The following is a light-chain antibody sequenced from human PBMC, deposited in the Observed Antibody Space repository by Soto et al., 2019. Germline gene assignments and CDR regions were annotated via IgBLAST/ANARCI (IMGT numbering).Light chain of an antibody. CDR2: TAS. Sequence: DIQMTQSPSTLSASVGDRVTITCRASQRISNWLAWYQQKPGKAPKLLIYTASNLNSGVPSRFSGSGSGTEFTLTIRSLQPDDFATYYCQQYDSYSGLTFGGGTKVEIK. V-gene: IGKV1-5*03. CDR1: QRISNW. CDR3: QQYDSYSGLT. J-gene: IGKJ4*01.